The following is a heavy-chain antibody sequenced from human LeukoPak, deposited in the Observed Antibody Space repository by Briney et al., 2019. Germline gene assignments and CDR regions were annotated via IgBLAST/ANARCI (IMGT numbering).Heavy chain of an antibody. CDR1: GGSISSYY. V-gene: IGHV4-59*08. CDR2: IYYSGST. CDR3: TRHGASGSYLYHFDY. Sequence: KSSETLSLTCTVSGGSISSYYWSWIRQTPGKGLEWIGYIYYSGSTNYNPSLKSRVTISVDTSKNQFSLKLSSVTAADTAVYFCTRHGASGSYLYHFDYWGQGTLVTVSS. D-gene: IGHD1-26*01. J-gene: IGHJ4*02.